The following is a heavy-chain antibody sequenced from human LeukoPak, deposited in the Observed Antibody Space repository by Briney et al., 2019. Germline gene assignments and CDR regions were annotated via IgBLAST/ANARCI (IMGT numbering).Heavy chain of an antibody. CDR3: ARHIGTRSTSGIRSRGPGNFDP. D-gene: IGHD3-16*01. CDR1: GGSISSGSYY. Sequence: SQTLSLTCTVSGGSISSGSYYWSWIRQPAGKGLEWIGRIYTSGSTNYNPSLKSRVTISVDTSKNQFSLKLSSVTAADTAVYYCARHIGTRSTSGIRSRGPGNFDPWGQGTLVTVSS. V-gene: IGHV4-61*02. CDR2: IYTSGST. J-gene: IGHJ5*02.